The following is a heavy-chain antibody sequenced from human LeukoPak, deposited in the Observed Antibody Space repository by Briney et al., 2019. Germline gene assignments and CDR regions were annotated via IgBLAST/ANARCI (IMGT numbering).Heavy chain of an antibody. CDR1: GFSISWYW. V-gene: IGHV3-7*01. D-gene: IGHD3-3*01. J-gene: IGHJ6*02. Sequence: GGSLRLSCAASGFSISWYWMSWVRQAPGKGLEWVANINQDGSEIYYVDSVKGRFSISRDNAKNSLYLQTNSLRAEDTAVYYCARDLTFGVVINYYYYGMDVWGQGTTVTVSS. CDR3: ARDLTFGVVINYYYYGMDV. CDR2: INQDGSEI.